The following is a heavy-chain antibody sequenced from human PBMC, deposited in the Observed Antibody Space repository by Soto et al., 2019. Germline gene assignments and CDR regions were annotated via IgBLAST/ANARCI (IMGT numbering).Heavy chain of an antibody. V-gene: IGHV3-9*01. CDR2: ISWNSGSI. Sequence: VQLVESGGGVVQPGRSLRLSCAASGFTFDDYAMHWVRQAPGKGLEWVSGISWNSGSIGYADSVKGRFTISRDNAKNSLYLQMNSLRAEDTALYYCAKDDQYSSGWYYFDYWGQGTLVTVSS. CDR1: GFTFDDYA. CDR3: AKDDQYSSGWYYFDY. J-gene: IGHJ4*02. D-gene: IGHD6-19*01.